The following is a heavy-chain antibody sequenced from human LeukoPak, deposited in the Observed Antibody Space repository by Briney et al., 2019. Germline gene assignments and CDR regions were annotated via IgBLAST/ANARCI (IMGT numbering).Heavy chain of an antibody. CDR3: ARGLWFGDTPPGY. D-gene: IGHD3-10*01. Sequence: PETLSLTCTVSGGSISSSSYYWGWIRQPPVKGLEWIGSIYYSGSTYYNPSLKSRVTISVDTSKNQFSLKLSSVTAADTAVYYCARGLWFGDTPPGYWGQGTLVTVSS. CDR2: IYYSGST. J-gene: IGHJ4*02. V-gene: IGHV4-39*01. CDR1: GGSISSSSYY.